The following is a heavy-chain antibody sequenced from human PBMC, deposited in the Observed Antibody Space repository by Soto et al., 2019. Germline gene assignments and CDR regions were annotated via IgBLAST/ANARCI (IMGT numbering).Heavy chain of an antibody. Sequence: TLSRSCPVSGDSLTSCGFYWTWIRQHPVKVLEWIGYIHYNGNAYYIPSLESRATISVETSKNQLFLRFTTMTAADTAVYYGGRDGSDGSSDKSCFDPWGQGSPVTVSS. V-gene: IGHV4-31*03. D-gene: IGHD3-16*01. J-gene: IGHJ5*02. CDR2: IHYNGNA. CDR3: GRDGSDGSSDKSCFDP. CDR1: GDSLTSCGFY.